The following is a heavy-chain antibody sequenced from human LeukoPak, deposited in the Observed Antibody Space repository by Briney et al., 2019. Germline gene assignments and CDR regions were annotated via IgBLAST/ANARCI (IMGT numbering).Heavy chain of an antibody. J-gene: IGHJ6*03. V-gene: IGHV1-69*05. CDR1: GGTFSSYA. D-gene: IGHD2-8*01. CDR2: IIPIFGTA. Sequence: ASVKASCKASGGTFSSYAISWVRQAPGQGLEWMGGIIPIFGTANYAQKFQGRVTITTDESTSTAYMELSSLRSEDTAVYYCATLGYCTSGVCSPRTSDYYYMDVWGKGTTVTVSS. CDR3: ATLGYCTSGVCSPRTSDYYYMDV.